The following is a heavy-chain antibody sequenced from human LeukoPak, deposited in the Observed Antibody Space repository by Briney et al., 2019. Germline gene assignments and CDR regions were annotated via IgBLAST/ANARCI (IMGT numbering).Heavy chain of an antibody. CDR1: GYTFTGYY. D-gene: IGHD3-10*01. J-gene: IGHJ6*02. CDR3: ARESGYYGSGSYYTYGMDV. CDR2: INPNSGGT. V-gene: IGHV1-2*02. Sequence: ASVKVSCKASGYTFTGYYMHWVRQAPGQGLEWMGWINPNSGGTNYAQKFQGRVTMTRDTSISTAYMELSRLRPDDTAVYYCARESGYYGSGSYYTYGMDVWGQGTTVTVSS.